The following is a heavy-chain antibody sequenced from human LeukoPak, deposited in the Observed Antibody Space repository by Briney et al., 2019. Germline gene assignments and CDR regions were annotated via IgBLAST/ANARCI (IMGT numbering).Heavy chain of an antibody. CDR1: GYSIRNGYN. V-gene: IGHV4-38-2*02. D-gene: IGHD3-22*01. CDR3: ARASYSYDTSGWVPFDY. CDR2: IYQSGST. Sequence: SETLSLTCTVSGYSIRNGYNWGWIRLSPGKGLEWLGSIYQSGSTYDNPSLKSRVTISADTSKNQFSLKLSSVTAADTAVYYCARASYSYDTSGWVPFDYWGQGTLVTVSS. J-gene: IGHJ4*02.